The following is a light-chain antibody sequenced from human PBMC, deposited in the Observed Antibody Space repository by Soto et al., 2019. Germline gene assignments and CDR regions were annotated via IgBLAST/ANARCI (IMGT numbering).Light chain of an antibody. CDR2: DVN. V-gene: IGLV2-14*03. Sequence: VLTQSASVSGSPGQSITLSCSATNSDISGYNYVSWYQQHPGEAPKLIIYDVNNRPSGVSDRFSGSTSGNTASLTISGLQADDEADYYCSSYTSTTTLVVFGTGTKLTVL. CDR3: SSYTSTTTLVV. J-gene: IGLJ1*01. CDR1: NSDISGYNY.